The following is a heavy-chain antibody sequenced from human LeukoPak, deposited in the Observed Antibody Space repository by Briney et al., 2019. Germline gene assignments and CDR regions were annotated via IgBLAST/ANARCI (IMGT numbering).Heavy chain of an antibody. V-gene: IGHV4-59*12. J-gene: IGHJ3*02. D-gene: IGHD6-6*01. CDR1: GGSISGYY. CDR2: IRYTGST. Sequence: SETLSLTCTVSGGSISGYYWTWIRQSPGKRPEWLAYIRYTGSTNYNPSLKSRVTISVDTSKNQFSLKLSSVTAADTAVYYCARDYSSSSYAFDIWGQGTMVTVSS. CDR3: ARDYSSSSYAFDI.